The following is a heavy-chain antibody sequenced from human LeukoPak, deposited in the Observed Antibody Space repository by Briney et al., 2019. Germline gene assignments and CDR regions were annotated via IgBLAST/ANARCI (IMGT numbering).Heavy chain of an antibody. D-gene: IGHD1-26*01. CDR1: GFTFSSYS. J-gene: IGHJ4*02. V-gene: IGHV3-21*03. Sequence: QTGGSLRLSCSASGFTFSSYSMNWVRQAPGKGLEWVSSISSSSSYIYYADSVKGRFTISRDNAKNSLYLQMNSLKTEATAVYYCTRAQTEVGAKYYFDYWGQGTLVTVSS. CDR3: TRAQTEVGAKYYFDY. CDR2: ISSSSSYI.